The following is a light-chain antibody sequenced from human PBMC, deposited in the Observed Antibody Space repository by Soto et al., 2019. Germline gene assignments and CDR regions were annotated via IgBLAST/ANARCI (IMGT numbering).Light chain of an antibody. J-gene: IGLJ2*01. Sequence: QSALTQPASVSGSPGQSITISCTGTSSDVGGYNYVSWYQQYPGKAPKLMIYDVSNRPSGVSNRFSGSKSGNTASLTISGLQAEDEADYYCSSYTTSSPLVIFGGGTKLTVL. CDR1: SSDVGGYNY. CDR3: SSYTTSSPLVI. CDR2: DVS. V-gene: IGLV2-14*01.